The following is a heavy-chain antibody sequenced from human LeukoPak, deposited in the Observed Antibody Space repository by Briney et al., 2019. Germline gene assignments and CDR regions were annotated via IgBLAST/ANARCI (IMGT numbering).Heavy chain of an antibody. CDR1: GFTFSSYG. D-gene: IGHD3-22*01. CDR2: IWYDGSSK. V-gene: IGHV3-33*01. J-gene: IGHJ4*02. Sequence: GRSLRLSCAASGFTFSSYGMHWVRQAPGKGLEWVAVIWYDGSSKYYADSVKGRFTISRDNSKNTLYLQMNSLRAEDTAVYYCARAYNSEDDSSGYSLKYWGQGTLVTVSS. CDR3: ARAYNSEDDSSGYSLKY.